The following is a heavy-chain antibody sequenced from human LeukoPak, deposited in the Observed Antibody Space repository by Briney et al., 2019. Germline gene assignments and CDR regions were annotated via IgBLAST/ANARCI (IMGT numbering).Heavy chain of an antibody. CDR3: ARESSALVRVGATTHFDY. V-gene: IGHV3-33*01. Sequence: PAGGSLRLSCAASGFTFSSYGMHWVRQAPGKGLEWVAVIWFDGNNKYYADSVKGRFTISRDNSKNPLYLQMNSLRAEDTAVYYCARESSALVRVGATTHFDYWGQGTLVTVSS. CDR2: IWFDGNNK. J-gene: IGHJ4*02. D-gene: IGHD1-26*01. CDR1: GFTFSSYG.